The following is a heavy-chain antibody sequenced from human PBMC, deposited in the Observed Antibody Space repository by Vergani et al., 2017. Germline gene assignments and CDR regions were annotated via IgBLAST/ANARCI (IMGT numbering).Heavy chain of an antibody. CDR2: ISAYNANT. D-gene: IGHD2/OR15-2a*01. Sequence: VELVESGGGLVQPGGSLRLSCAASGFTFTSYGFNWVRQAPGQGLEWMGWISAYNANTNYAQKLQGRVTMTTDTSTSTAYMELRSLRSDDTAVYYCASYLYFQYWGQGTLVTVSS. V-gene: IGHV1-18*01. CDR3: ASYLYFQY. CDR1: GFTFTSYG. J-gene: IGHJ1*01.